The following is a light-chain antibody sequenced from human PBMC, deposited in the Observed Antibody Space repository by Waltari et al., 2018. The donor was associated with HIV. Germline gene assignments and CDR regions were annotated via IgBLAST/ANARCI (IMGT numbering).Light chain of an antibody. CDR1: QSVSSN. CDR3: QQYYNWPPWT. Sequence: EIVMTQSPATLSVSPGERATLSCRASQSVSSNLAWYQQKPGQAPRLLIYAASTRVTGIPDRFSGSGAGTEFTLIISSLQSEDFAVYYCQQYYNWPPWTFGQGTKVEIK. J-gene: IGKJ1*01. V-gene: IGKV3-15*01. CDR2: AAS.